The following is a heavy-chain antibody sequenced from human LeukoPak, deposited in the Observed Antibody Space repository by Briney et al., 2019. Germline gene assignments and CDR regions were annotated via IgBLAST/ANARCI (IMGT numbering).Heavy chain of an antibody. V-gene: IGHV4-59*08. CDR3: ARHSGSYYGVDY. CDR1: GGSISSYY. D-gene: IGHD1-26*01. J-gene: IGHJ4*02. Sequence: ASETLSLTCTVSGGSISSYYWSWIRQPPGKGLEWIGYIYYSGSTNYNPSLKSRVTISVDTSKNQFSLKLSSVTAADTAVYYCARHSGSYYGVDYWGQGTLVTVSS. CDR2: IYYSGST.